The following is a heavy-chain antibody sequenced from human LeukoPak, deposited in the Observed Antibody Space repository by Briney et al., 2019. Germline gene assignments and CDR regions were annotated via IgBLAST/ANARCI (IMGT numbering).Heavy chain of an antibody. CDR2: IKGDGSEK. CDR3: ARLIGTTNFDY. J-gene: IGHJ4*02. CDR1: GGSFSGYY. D-gene: IGHD1-7*01. Sequence: ETLSLTCAVYGGSFSGYYWSWIRQPPGKGLEWVANIKGDGSEKYYVDSVKGRFTISRDNAKNSLYLQMNSLRAEDTAVYYCARLIGTTNFDYWGQGTLVTVSS. V-gene: IGHV3-7*01.